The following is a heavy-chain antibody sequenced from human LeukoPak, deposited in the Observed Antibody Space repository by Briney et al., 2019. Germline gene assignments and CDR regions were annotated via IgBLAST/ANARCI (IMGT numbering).Heavy chain of an antibody. CDR2: ISGSGNTI. Sequence: PGGSLRLSCTASGFTFDYHSFNWVRQAPGKGLEWVSYISGSGNTIYYADSVRGRFTFSRDNAKNSLYLQMNSLRAEDTAVYYCARDPAYCGGDCYPDYWGQGTLVTVSS. CDR1: GFTFDYHS. D-gene: IGHD2-21*01. J-gene: IGHJ4*02. CDR3: ARDPAYCGGDCYPDY. V-gene: IGHV3-48*04.